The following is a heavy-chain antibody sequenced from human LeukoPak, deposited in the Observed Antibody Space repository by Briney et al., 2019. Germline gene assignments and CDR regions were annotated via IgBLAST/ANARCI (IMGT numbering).Heavy chain of an antibody. V-gene: IGHV3-11*01. D-gene: IGHD3-10*01. J-gene: IGHJ4*02. CDR3: ASLGDIITYYGSGSAHDY. Sequence: PGGSLRLSCAASGFTFSDYYMSWIRQAPGKGLEWVSYISSSGSTIYYADSVKGRFTISRDNAKNSLYLQMNSLRAEDTAVYYCASLGDIITYYGSGSAHDYWGQGTLVTVSS. CDR2: ISSSGSTI. CDR1: GFTFSDYY.